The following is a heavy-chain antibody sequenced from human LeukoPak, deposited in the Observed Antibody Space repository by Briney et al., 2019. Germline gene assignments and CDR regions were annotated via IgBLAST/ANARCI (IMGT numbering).Heavy chain of an antibody. Sequence: GRSLRLSCAASGFTFSSYGMHWVRQAPGKGPEWVAVIWYDGSNKYYADSVKGRFTISRDNSKNTLYLQMNSLRAEDTAVYYCARGDYDFWSGYSNWFDPWGQGTLVTVSS. J-gene: IGHJ5*02. V-gene: IGHV3-33*01. CDR3: ARGDYDFWSGYSNWFDP. CDR1: GFTFSSYG. D-gene: IGHD3-3*01. CDR2: IWYDGSNK.